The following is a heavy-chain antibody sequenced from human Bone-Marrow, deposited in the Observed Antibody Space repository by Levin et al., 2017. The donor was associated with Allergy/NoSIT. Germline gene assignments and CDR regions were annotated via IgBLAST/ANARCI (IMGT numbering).Heavy chain of an antibody. Sequence: GESLKISCKGSGYTFSDKYMHWVRLAPGQGPEWMGWINPNAGNTDYAHKFQGRVTMTRDTSISTAYMELSSLRSDDTAVYYCAFGASGSYDQNFDYWGQGSLVTVSS. CDR3: AFGASGSYDQNFDY. CDR1: GYTFSDKY. J-gene: IGHJ4*02. D-gene: IGHD1-26*01. CDR2: INPNAGNT. V-gene: IGHV1-2*07.